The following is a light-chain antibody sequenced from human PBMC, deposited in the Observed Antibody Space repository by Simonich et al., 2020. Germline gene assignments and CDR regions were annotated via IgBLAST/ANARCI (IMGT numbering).Light chain of an antibody. Sequence: QSALTQPASVSGSPGQSITISCTGTSSDVGSYNLVSWSQQNPGKAPKLMIYEGSKRPSGVSKRFSGSKSGNTASLTISGLQAEDEADYYCCSYAGSSTWVFGGGTKLTVL. J-gene: IGLJ3*02. CDR2: EGS. V-gene: IGLV2-23*01. CDR3: CSYAGSSTWV. CDR1: SSDVGSYNL.